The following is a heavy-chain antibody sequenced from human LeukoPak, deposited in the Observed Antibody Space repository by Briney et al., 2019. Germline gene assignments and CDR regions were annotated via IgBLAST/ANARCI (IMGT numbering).Heavy chain of an antibody. J-gene: IGHJ4*02. CDR1: GGSITNYY. V-gene: IGHV4-59*01. D-gene: IGHD3-22*01. Sequence: PSETLSLTCTVPGGSITNYYWSWIRQPPGKGLEWIGYIYYSGSTNYNPSLKSRVTISVDTSKTQFSLKLSSVTAAGTAVYYCAGAYYDSSGYYLVHWGQGTLVTVSS. CDR2: IYYSGST. CDR3: AGAYYDSSGYYLVH.